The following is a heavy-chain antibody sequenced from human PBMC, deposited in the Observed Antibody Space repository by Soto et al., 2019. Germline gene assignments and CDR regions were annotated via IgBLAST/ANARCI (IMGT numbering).Heavy chain of an antibody. CDR2: ISSSSSTI. Sequence: GGSLRLSCAASGFTFSSYSMNWVRQAPGKGLEWVSYISSSSSTIYYADSVKGRFTISRDNAKNSLYLQMNSLRAEDTAVYYCARVKYSGYDFVLVPYFDYWGQGTLVTVSS. V-gene: IGHV3-48*01. D-gene: IGHD5-12*01. J-gene: IGHJ4*02. CDR1: GFTFSSYS. CDR3: ARVKYSGYDFVLVPYFDY.